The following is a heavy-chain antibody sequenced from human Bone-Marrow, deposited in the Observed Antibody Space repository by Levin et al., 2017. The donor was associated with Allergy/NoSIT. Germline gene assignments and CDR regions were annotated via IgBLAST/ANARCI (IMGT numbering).Heavy chain of an antibody. V-gene: IGHV3-30*18. CDR3: AKDFGYRYASGSSYLEY. CDR1: RFTFSDYG. J-gene: IGHJ4*02. Sequence: GGSLRLSCAASRFTFSDYGMHWVRQAPGKGLEWVATISFDASKKNYADSVKGRFTISRDNSKNTLYLQMNSLRAEDTAVYYCAKDFGYRYASGSSYLEYWGQGTLLTVSS. CDR2: ISFDASKK. D-gene: IGHD3-10*01.